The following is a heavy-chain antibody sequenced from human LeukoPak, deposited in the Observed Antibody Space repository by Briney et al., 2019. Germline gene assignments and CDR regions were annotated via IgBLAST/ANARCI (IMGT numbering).Heavy chain of an antibody. CDR2: ISGSGGST. CDR3: AKDLGYSSGSFPIN. CDR1: GFTFSSYA. Sequence: GGSLRLSCAASGFTFSSYAMSWVRQAPGKGLEWVSAISGSGGSTYYADSVKGRFTISRDNSKNTLYLQMNSLRAEDTAVYYCAKDLGYSSGSFPINWGQGTLVTVSS. D-gene: IGHD6-19*01. J-gene: IGHJ4*02. V-gene: IGHV3-23*01.